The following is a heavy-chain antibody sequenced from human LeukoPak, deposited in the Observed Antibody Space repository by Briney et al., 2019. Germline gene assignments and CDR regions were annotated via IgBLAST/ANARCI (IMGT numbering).Heavy chain of an antibody. CDR2: ISSSSSYI. CDR3: AREIDYYDSSGPPPYFDY. Sequence: GGSLRLSCIPSGFTFSSYSMNWVRQAPGKGLEWVSSISSSSSYIYYADSVKGRFTISRDNAKNSLYLQMNSLRAEDTAVYYCAREIDYYDSSGPPPYFDYWGQGTLVTVSS. J-gene: IGHJ4*02. V-gene: IGHV3-21*01. D-gene: IGHD3-22*01. CDR1: GFTFSSYS.